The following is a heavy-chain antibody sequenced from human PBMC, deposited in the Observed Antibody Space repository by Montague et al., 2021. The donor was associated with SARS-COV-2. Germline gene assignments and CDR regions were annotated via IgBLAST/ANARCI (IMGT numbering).Heavy chain of an antibody. CDR3: ARGSGWMGNAFDI. CDR1: GGSISSYY. J-gene: IGHJ3*02. CDR2: IYYGGST. Sequence: SETLSLTCTVSGGSISSYYWSWIRQPPGKGLEWTGYIYYGGSTNYNPSLKSRVTISVDTSKNQFSLKLSSVTAADTAVYYCARGSGWMGNAFDIWGQGTMVTVSS. V-gene: IGHV4-59*01. D-gene: IGHD6-19*01.